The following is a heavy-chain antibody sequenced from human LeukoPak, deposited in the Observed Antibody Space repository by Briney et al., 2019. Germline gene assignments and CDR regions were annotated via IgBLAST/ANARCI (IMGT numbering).Heavy chain of an antibody. CDR1: GFTFSSYS. CDR3: ARVIGSYGDSAY. Sequence: GGSLRLSCAAPGFTFSSYSINWVRQAPGKGLDWVSYISSTSSAIYYADSVKGRFTISRDNAKNSLYLQVNSLRAEDTAVYYCARVIGSYGDSAYWGQGTLVTVSS. CDR2: ISSTSSAI. J-gene: IGHJ4*02. D-gene: IGHD3-16*01. V-gene: IGHV3-48*04.